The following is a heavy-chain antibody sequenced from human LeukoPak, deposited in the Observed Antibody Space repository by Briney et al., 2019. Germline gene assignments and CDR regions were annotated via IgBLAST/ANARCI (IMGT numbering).Heavy chain of an antibody. CDR2: ISGSGDAT. D-gene: IGHD3-3*01. CDR1: KFNFA. V-gene: IGHV3-23*01. J-gene: IGHJ6*03. CDR3: ARERGGGGFGVVIKRSYYYMDV. Sequence: GGSLRLSCAASKFNFAMSWVRQTADKRLEWVSAISGSGDATFYTDSVKGRFTISRDNSKNTLYLQMNNLRAEDTAVYYCARERGGGGFGVVIKRSYYYMDVWGKGTTVTVSS.